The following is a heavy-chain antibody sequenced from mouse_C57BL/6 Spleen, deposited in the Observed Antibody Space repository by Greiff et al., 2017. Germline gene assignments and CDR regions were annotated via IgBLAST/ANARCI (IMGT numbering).Heavy chain of an antibody. CDR3: ARAATVGGGGYFDV. CDR2: IDPSDSYT. Sequence: QVQLQQPGAELVRPGTSVKLSCKASGYTFTSYWMHWVKQRPGQGLEWIGVIDPSDSYTNYNQKFKGKATLTVDTSSSTAYMQLSSLTSEDSAVYYCARAATVGGGGYFDVWGTGTTVTVSS. J-gene: IGHJ1*03. CDR1: GYTFTSYW. V-gene: IGHV1-59*01. D-gene: IGHD1-1*01.